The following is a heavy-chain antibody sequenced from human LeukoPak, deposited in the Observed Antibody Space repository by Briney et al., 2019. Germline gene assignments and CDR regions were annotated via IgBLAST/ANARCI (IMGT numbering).Heavy chain of an antibody. V-gene: IGHV1-69*01. CDR2: IIPIFGTA. D-gene: IGHD6-19*01. CDR3: ARAHYSSGWYSSFFY. CDR1: GGTFSSYA. Sequence: GASVKVSCKASGGTFSSYAISWVRQAPGQGLEWMGGIIPIFGTANYAQKFQGRVTITADESTSTAYMELSSLRSEDTAVYYCARAHYSSGWYSSFFYWGQGTLVTVSS. J-gene: IGHJ4*02.